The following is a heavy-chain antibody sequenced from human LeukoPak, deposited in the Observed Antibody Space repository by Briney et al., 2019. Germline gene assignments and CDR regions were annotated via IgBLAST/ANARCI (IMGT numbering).Heavy chain of an antibody. D-gene: IGHD3-3*01. J-gene: IGHJ4*02. Sequence: GGSLRLSCAASGFTFSNYAMTWVRQAPGKGLEWVSTVSGSGDSTYYADSVKGRFTIFRDNSKNTLYLQMNSLRAEDTALYYCASLIRFLEWSFDYWGQGTLDTVSS. CDR2: VSGSGDST. V-gene: IGHV3-23*01. CDR3: ASLIRFLEWSFDY. CDR1: GFTFSNYA.